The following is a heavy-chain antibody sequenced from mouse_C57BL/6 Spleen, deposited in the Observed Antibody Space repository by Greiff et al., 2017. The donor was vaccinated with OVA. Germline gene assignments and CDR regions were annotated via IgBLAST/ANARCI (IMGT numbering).Heavy chain of an antibody. V-gene: IGHV5-17*01. J-gene: IGHJ2*01. Sequence: EVKVEESGGGLVKPGGSLKLSCAASGFTFSDYGMHWVRQAPEKGLEWVAYISSGSSTIYYADTVKGRFTISRDNAKNTLFLQMTSLRSEDTAMYYCARYDWEYFDYWGQGTTLTVSS. CDR2: ISSGSSTI. D-gene: IGHD4-1*01. CDR3: ARYDWEYFDY. CDR1: GFTFSDYG.